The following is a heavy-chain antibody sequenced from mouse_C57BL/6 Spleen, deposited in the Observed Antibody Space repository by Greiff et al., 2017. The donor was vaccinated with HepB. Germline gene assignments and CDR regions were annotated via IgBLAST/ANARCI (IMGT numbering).Heavy chain of an antibody. J-gene: IGHJ2*01. Sequence: LQESGAELVRPGTSVKVSCKASGYAFTNYLIEWVKQRPGQGLEWIGVINPGSGGTNYNEKFKGKATLTADKSSSTAYMQLSSLTSEDSAVYFCARGGNYYGSSPYFDYWGQGTTLTVSS. CDR2: INPGSGGT. CDR1: GYAFTNYL. D-gene: IGHD1-1*01. V-gene: IGHV1-54*01. CDR3: ARGGNYYGSSPYFDY.